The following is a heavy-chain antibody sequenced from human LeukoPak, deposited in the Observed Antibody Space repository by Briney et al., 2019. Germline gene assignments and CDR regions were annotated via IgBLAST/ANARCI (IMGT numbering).Heavy chain of an antibody. V-gene: IGHV3-48*03. CDR1: GFTFSSYE. Sequence: GGSLRLSCAASGFTFSSYEMNWVRQAPGKGLEWVSYISSSGSTIYYADSVKGRFTISRDNAKNSLYLQMNSLRAEDTAVYYCARGDPVAGDAFDIWGQGTMVTVSS. D-gene: IGHD6-19*01. CDR2: ISSSGSTI. J-gene: IGHJ3*02. CDR3: ARGDPVAGDAFDI.